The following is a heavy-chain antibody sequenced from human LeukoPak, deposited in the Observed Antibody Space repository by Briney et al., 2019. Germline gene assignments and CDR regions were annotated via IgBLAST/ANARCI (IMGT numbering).Heavy chain of an antibody. Sequence: PGGSLRLSCGASGFSFSYFAMSWVRQSPGKGLEWVAGINSGGGTTFYLDSVKGRFTISRDNPKTTLFLQMNSLRVDDTAVYFCAKDPSSGFAVGDAFDIWGQGTRVTVSS. CDR2: INSGGGTT. J-gene: IGHJ3*02. CDR1: GFSFSYFA. D-gene: IGHD3-10*01. V-gene: IGHV3-23*01. CDR3: AKDPSSGFAVGDAFDI.